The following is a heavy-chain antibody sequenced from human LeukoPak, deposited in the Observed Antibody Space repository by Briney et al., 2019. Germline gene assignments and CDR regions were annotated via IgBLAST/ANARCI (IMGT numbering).Heavy chain of an antibody. D-gene: IGHD2-2*01. Sequence: ASVKVSCKASGYTFTGYYMHWVRQAPGQGLEWMGWINPNSGGTSYAQKFQGRVTMTRDTSISTAYMELSRLRSDDTAVYYRASTGVVPAAPYYFDYWGQGTLVTVSS. CDR1: GYTFTGYY. J-gene: IGHJ4*02. V-gene: IGHV1-2*02. CDR3: ASTGVVPAAPYYFDY. CDR2: INPNSGGT.